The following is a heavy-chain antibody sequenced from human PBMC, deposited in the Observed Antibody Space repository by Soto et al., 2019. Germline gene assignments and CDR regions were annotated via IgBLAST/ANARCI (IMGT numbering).Heavy chain of an antibody. CDR3: ARSGPTMRAAAVSY. CDR2: INHSGST. Sequence: QVQLQQWGAGLLKPSETLSLTCAVYGGSFSGYYWSWIRQPPGKGLEWIGEINHSGSTNYNPSLKSRVTISVDTSMNQFSLKLSSVTAADTAVYYCARSGPTMRAAAVSYWGQGTLVTVSS. CDR1: GGSFSGYY. D-gene: IGHD6-13*01. J-gene: IGHJ4*02. V-gene: IGHV4-34*01.